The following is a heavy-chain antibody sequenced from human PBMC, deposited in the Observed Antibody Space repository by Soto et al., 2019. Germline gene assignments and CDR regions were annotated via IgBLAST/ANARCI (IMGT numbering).Heavy chain of an antibody. CDR1: GFTFEDYA. D-gene: IGHD2-15*01. CDR2: ISWNGDLL. V-gene: IGHV3-9*01. CDR3: QKSKSGHSPPVDV. J-gene: IGHJ6*02. Sequence: QLVESGGTLVQTGGSLRLSCGGSGFTFEDYAMYWVRQPPGKGLEWVSGISWNGDLLGYADSVRGRFTISRDDVKKPLYKKIKRRKNDDTPFYYCQKSKSGHSPPVDVWGRGPTVAVS.